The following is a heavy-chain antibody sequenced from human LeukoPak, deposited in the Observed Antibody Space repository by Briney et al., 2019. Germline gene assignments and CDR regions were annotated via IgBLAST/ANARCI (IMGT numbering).Heavy chain of an antibody. CDR3: ARDSPIVVGKDYYYYGMDV. CDR2: GST. D-gene: IGHD3-22*01. J-gene: IGHJ6*02. Sequence: GSTSYAQKFQCWVTMTRDTSISTAYMELSRLRSDDTAVYYCARDSPIVVGKDYYYYGMDVWGQGTTVTVSS. V-gene: IGHV1-2*04.